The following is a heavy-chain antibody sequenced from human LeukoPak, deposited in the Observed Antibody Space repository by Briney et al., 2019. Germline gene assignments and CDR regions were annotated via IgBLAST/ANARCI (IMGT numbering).Heavy chain of an antibody. D-gene: IGHD5-18*01. V-gene: IGHV1-2*02. CDR1: GYTFTGYY. CDR3: ARQSVDTAMVTIDY. J-gene: IGHJ4*02. CDR2: INPNHGDT. Sequence: ASVKVSCKASGYTFTGYYMHWVRQASGQGLEWMGWINPNHGDTNYAQKFQDRVSMTRDTSISTAYMHLSRLRSADTAVYYCARQSVDTAMVTIDYWGQGTLVTVSS.